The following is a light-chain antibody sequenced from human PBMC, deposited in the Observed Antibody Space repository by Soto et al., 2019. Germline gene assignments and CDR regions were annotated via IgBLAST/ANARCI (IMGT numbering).Light chain of an antibody. Sequence: DIVLTQSPGTLSLSPGESATLSCRASERVSTNLAWYQQTPGQAPRLLIYSASRRPTDIPVRFSGSGSGAEFTLTISSLQSEDFAIYYCQQYNNLPPTFGQGTKVDIK. J-gene: IGKJ1*01. V-gene: IGKV3-15*01. CDR1: ERVSTN. CDR3: QQYNNLPPT. CDR2: SAS.